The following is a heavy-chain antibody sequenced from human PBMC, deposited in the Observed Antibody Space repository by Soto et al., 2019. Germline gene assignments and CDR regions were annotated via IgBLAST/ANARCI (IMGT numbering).Heavy chain of an antibody. V-gene: IGHV1-69*12. J-gene: IGHJ5*02. CDR2: IIPIFATA. CDR1: GGTFSSYA. D-gene: IGHD2-15*01. Sequence: QVQLVQSGAEVKKPGSSVKVSCKASGGTFSSYAISWVRQAPGQGLEWMGGIIPIFATANYAQKFQGRVTITADAATSTAYMELSSLRSEDTAIYYCARVRKVLNWFDPWGQGTLVTVSS. CDR3: ARVRKVLNWFDP.